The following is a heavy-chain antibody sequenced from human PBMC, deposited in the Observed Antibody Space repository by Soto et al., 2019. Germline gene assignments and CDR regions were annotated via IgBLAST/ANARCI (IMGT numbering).Heavy chain of an antibody. J-gene: IGHJ4*02. CDR1: GFTVSSNY. V-gene: IGHV3-53*01. D-gene: IGHD3-9*01. CDR3: ARGARLRYFDWSPGY. Sequence: GSLRLSCAASGFTVSSNYMSWVRQAPGKGLEWVSVIYSGGSTYYADSVKGRFTISRDNSKNTLYLQMNSLRAEDTAVYYCARGARLRYFDWSPGYWGQGTLVTVSS. CDR2: IYSGGST.